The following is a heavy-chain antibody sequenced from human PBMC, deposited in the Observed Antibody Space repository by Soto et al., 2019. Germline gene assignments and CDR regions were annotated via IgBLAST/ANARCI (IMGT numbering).Heavy chain of an antibody. CDR3: ARDDEYNTFQP. J-gene: IGHJ1*01. CDR2: INYSGST. CDR1: GGSISSGGYY. Sequence: SETLSLTCAVSGGSISSGGYYWTWIRQHPGKGLEWIGNINYSGSTHYNPSLKSRVTISVDTSKNQFSLKLSSVTAADTAVYYCARDDEYNTFQPWGQGTLVTVSS. V-gene: IGHV4-31*11. D-gene: IGHD1-1*01.